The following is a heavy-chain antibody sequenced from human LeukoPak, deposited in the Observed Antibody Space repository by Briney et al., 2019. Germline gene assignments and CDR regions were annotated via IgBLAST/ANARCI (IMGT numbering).Heavy chain of an antibody. Sequence: ASVKVSCKASGYTFTSYGISWVRHAPGQGLEWMGCVSAYNGNTNYAQKLQGRVTMTTDTSTSTAYMELRSLRSDDTAVYYCARGAVAGLDAFDIWGQGTMVTVSS. J-gene: IGHJ3*02. V-gene: IGHV1-18*01. CDR3: ARGAVAGLDAFDI. CDR1: GYTFTSYG. D-gene: IGHD6-19*01. CDR2: VSAYNGNT.